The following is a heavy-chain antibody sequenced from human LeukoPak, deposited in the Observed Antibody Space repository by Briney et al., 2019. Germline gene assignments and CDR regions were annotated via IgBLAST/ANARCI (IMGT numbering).Heavy chain of an antibody. V-gene: IGHV3-21*01. CDR1: GFTFSSSA. CDR3: ARGSRLGVVGRDAFDI. J-gene: IGHJ3*02. Sequence: GGSLRLSCAASGFTFSSSAMNWVRQAPGKGLEWVSSISISSNYIYYADSVKGRFTISRDNAKNSLYLQVNSLRAEDTAVYYCARGSRLGVVGRDAFDIWGQGTVVTVSS. D-gene: IGHD3-3*01. CDR2: ISISSNYI.